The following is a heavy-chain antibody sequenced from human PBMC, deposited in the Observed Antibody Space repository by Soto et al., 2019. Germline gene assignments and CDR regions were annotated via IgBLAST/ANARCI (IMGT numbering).Heavy chain of an antibody. J-gene: IGHJ4*02. CDR2: IFYSGST. CDR3: ARYHGDSGGRDSRAFDY. Sequence: QVQLQESGPGLVKPSQTLSLTCTVSGGSISSGDYYWSWIRQPPGKGLEWIGYIFYSGSTYYNPSLKSRLTISVDTSKNQFSLKLSSVTAADTAVYYCARYHGDSGGRDSRAFDYLGQGNLVTVSS. D-gene: IGHD1-26*01. V-gene: IGHV4-30-4*01. CDR1: GGSISSGDYY.